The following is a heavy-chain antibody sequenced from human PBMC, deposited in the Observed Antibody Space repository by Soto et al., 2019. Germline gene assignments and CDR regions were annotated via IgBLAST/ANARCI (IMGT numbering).Heavy chain of an antibody. V-gene: IGHV3-53*01. CDR1: GFTVSSNY. CDR2: IYSGGST. J-gene: IGHJ4*02. Sequence: SLRLSCAASGFTVSSNYMSWVRQAPGKGLEWVSVIYSGGSTYYADSVKGRFTISRDNSKNTLYLQMNSLRAEDTAVYYCARDLGTAMIYGYWGQGTLVTVSS. D-gene: IGHD3-22*01. CDR3: ARDLGTAMIYGY.